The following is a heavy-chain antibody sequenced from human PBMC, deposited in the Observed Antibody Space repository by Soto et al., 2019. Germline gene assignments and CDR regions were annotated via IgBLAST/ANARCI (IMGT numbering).Heavy chain of an antibody. V-gene: IGHV3-33*01. D-gene: IGHD3-10*01. CDR3: AREFQAINSDYYYGMDV. CDR1: GFTFSSYG. CDR2: IWYDGSNK. J-gene: IGHJ6*02. Sequence: GGSLRLSCVASGFTFSSYGMHWVRQAPGKGLEWVAVIWYDGSNKYYADSVKGRFTISRDNSKNTLYLQMNSLRAEDTAVYYCAREFQAINSDYYYGMDVWGQGTTVTVSS.